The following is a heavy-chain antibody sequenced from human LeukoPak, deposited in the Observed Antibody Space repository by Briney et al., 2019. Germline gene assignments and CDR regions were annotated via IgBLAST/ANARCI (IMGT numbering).Heavy chain of an antibody. J-gene: IGHJ4*02. V-gene: IGHV4-30-2*01. Sequence: SETLSLTCTVSGGSISSGGYYWSWIRQPPGKGLEWIGYIYHSGSTYYNPSLKSRVIISVDTSKNQFSLKLSSVTAADTAVYFCATAPGLAVAVGYWGQGTLVTVSS. CDR2: IYHSGST. CDR3: ATAPGLAVAVGY. D-gene: IGHD6-19*01. CDR1: GGSISSGGYY.